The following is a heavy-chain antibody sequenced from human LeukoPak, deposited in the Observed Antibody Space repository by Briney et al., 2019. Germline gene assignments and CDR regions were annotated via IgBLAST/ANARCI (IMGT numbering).Heavy chain of an antibody. J-gene: IGHJ4*02. Sequence: PSETLSLTCTVSGGSISSSSYYWGWIRQPPGKGLEWIVSIYYSGSTYYNPSLKSRVTISVDTSKNQFSLKLSSVTAADTAVYYCARQSIRGYCSGGSCADYWGQGTLVTVSS. CDR1: GGSISSSSYY. CDR2: IYYSGST. V-gene: IGHV4-39*01. CDR3: ARQSIRGYCSGGSCADY. D-gene: IGHD2-15*01.